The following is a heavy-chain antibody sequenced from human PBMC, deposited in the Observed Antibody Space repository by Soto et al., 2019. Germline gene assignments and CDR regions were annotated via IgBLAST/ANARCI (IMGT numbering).Heavy chain of an antibody. CDR2: ISSSNSYI. Sequence: EVQLVDSGGGLVKPGGSLRLSCAASGFTFSTYSMNWVRQAPGKGLEWVSSISSSNSYIYYGDSVKGGFTISRDNDNNRLYLQKNCLSVEDASLYYCARAQGSGCRGNRAVNIWGQAKMVTVSS. J-gene: IGHJ3*02. D-gene: IGHD6-19*01. CDR1: GFTFSTYS. CDR3: ARAQGSGCRGNRAVNI. V-gene: IGHV3-21*01.